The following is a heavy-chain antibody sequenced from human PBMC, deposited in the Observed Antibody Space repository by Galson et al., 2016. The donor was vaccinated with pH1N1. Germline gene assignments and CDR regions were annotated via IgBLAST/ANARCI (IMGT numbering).Heavy chain of an antibody. V-gene: IGHV3-73*01. J-gene: IGHJ5*02. CDR2: IRSKADSYAT. CDR1: GFTFSGSA. Sequence: SLILSCAASGFTFSGSAMHWVRQASGKGLEWVGRIRSKADSYATAYAASVEGRFTISRDDSKNTAYLQMNSLKTEDTAVYYCTRPNSGSYEEFWFDPWGQGTLVTVSS. CDR3: TRPNSGSYEEFWFDP. D-gene: IGHD1-26*01.